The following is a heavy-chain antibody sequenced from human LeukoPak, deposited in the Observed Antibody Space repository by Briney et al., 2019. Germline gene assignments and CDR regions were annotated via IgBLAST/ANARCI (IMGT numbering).Heavy chain of an antibody. J-gene: IGHJ6*03. CDR1: GGSIRDFY. V-gene: IGHV4-59*01. CDR2: IYYSGTT. Sequence: SETLSLTCTVSGGSIRDFYWTWIRQPPGKGLEWIGYIYYSGTTKYSPSHRGRVSMSVDTSRSQFSLNLTSVTPADTAVYYCARLGDEIAVSGLKYYHYSHTDVWGSGTTVAVSS. D-gene: IGHD6-19*01. CDR3: ARLGDEIAVSGLKYYHYSHTDV.